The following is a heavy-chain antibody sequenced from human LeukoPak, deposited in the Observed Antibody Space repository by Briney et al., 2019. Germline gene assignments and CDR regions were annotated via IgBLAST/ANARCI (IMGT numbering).Heavy chain of an antibody. Sequence: PSETLSLTCTVSGGSISSYYWSWIRQPPGKGLEWIGYIYYSGSTNYNPSLKSRVTISVDTSKNQFSLKLSSVTAADTAVYYCAREGGITMISGWFDPWGQGTLVTVSS. J-gene: IGHJ5*02. CDR1: GGSISSYY. V-gene: IGHV4-59*01. CDR2: IYYSGST. D-gene: IGHD3-22*01. CDR3: AREGGITMISGWFDP.